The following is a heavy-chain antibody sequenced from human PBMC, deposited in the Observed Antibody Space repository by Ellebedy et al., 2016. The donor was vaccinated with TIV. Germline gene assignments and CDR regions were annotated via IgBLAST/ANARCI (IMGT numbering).Heavy chain of an antibody. D-gene: IGHD3-22*01. CDR3: ARATTSGYYYEDAFDI. V-gene: IGHV3-13*01. J-gene: IGHJ3*02. CDR1: GFTFSSYD. Sequence: PGGSLRLSCAASGFTFSSYDMHWVRQATGKGLEWDSAIGTAGDTYYPGSVKGRFTISRENAKNSLYLQMNSLRAGDTAVYYCARATTSGYYYEDAFDIWGQGTMVTVSS. CDR2: IGTAGDT.